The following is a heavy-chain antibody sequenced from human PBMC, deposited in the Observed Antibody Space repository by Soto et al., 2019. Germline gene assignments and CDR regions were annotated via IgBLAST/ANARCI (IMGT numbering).Heavy chain of an antibody. CDR1: GFTFSSYS. CDR2: ISSSSSYI. V-gene: IGHV3-21*01. J-gene: IGHJ4*02. D-gene: IGHD3-10*01. Sequence: GESLKISCAASGFTFSSYSMNWVRQAPGKGLEWVSSISSSSSYIYYADSVKGRFTISRDNAKNSLYLQMNSLRAEDTAVYYCARVPQGGSGTPDDYWGQGTLVTVSS. CDR3: ARVPQGGSGTPDDY.